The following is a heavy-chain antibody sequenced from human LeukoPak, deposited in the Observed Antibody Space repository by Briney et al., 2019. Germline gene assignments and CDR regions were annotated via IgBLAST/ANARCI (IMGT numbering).Heavy chain of an antibody. D-gene: IGHD6-13*01. CDR3: ARGLDSSSWYWLVFDY. CDR1: GYSFTSYW. V-gene: IGHV5-51*01. CDR2: IYPGDSDT. J-gene: IGHJ4*02. Sequence: GESLKISCKGSGYSFTSYWIGWVRQMPGKGLKWMGIIYPGDSDTRYSPSFQGQVTISADKSISTAYLQWSSLKASDTAMYYCARGLDSSSWYWLVFDYWGQGTLVTVSS.